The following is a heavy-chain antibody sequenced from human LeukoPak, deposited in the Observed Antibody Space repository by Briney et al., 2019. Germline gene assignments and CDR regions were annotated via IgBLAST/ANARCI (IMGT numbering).Heavy chain of an antibody. V-gene: IGHV1-2*02. Sequence: ASVKVSCKASGYTFTSYGISWVRQAPGQGLEWMGWINPNSGGTNYAQKFQGRVTMTRDTSISTAYMELSRLRSDDTAVYYCARGRRILGGPENAGDFFDFWGQGSLVTVSS. CDR1: GYTFTSYG. D-gene: IGHD3-16*01. CDR3: ARGRRILGGPENAGDFFDF. J-gene: IGHJ4*01. CDR2: INPNSGGT.